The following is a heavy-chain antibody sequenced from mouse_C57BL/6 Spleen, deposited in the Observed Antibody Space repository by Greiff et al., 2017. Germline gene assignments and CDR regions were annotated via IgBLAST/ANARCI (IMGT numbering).Heavy chain of an antibody. CDR2: INPNNGGT. CDR3: ARTLDYYGSSYYAMDY. J-gene: IGHJ4*01. CDR1: GYTFTDYN. V-gene: IGHV1-22*01. D-gene: IGHD1-1*01. Sequence: VQLQQSGPELVKPGASVKMSCKASGYTFTDYNMHWVKQSHGKSLEWIGYINPNNGGTSYNQKFKGKATLTVNKSSSTAYMELRSLTSEDSAVYYCARTLDYYGSSYYAMDYWGQGTSVTVSS.